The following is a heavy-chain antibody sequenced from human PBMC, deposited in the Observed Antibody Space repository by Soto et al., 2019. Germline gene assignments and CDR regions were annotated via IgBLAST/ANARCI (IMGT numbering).Heavy chain of an antibody. J-gene: IGHJ5*02. Sequence: QVQLVQSGAEAKQPGSSVKVSCQASGVTFSSFAISWVRQAPGQGLEWMGGIIPIFRTPNYAQNFQGRVTITADESTSSVYMELSRLRSEDTAVYYCARSTGSGFRPGTHRFNWFDPWGQGTLVTVSS. D-gene: IGHD5-12*01. CDR1: GVTFSSFA. CDR2: IIPIFRTP. V-gene: IGHV1-69*01. CDR3: ARSTGSGFRPGTHRFNWFDP.